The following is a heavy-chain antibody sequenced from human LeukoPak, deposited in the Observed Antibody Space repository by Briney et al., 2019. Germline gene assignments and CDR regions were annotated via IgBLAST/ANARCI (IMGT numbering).Heavy chain of an antibody. CDR1: GFTFSSYA. J-gene: IGHJ4*02. V-gene: IGHV3-30-3*01. CDR3: ARGGESFF. CDR2: ISYDGSNK. Sequence: GGSLRLSCAASGFTFSSYAMLWVRQAPGKGLEWVAVISYDGSNKYYADSVKGRFTISRDNSKNTLYLQMNSLRAEDTAVYYCARGGESFFWGQGTLVTVSS. D-gene: IGHD7-27*01.